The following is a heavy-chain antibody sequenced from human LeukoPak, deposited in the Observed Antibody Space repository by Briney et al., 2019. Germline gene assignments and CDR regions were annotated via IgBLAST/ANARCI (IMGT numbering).Heavy chain of an antibody. CDR3: ASSTAIGY. V-gene: IGHV3-48*03. CDR2: ISSSARTI. CDR1: GFTFSIYE. J-gene: IGHJ4*02. Sequence: GGSLRLSCVVSGFTFSIYEMNWVRQAPGKGLEWVSYISSSARTIYYADSVKGRFTISRDNAKNSLYLQMDSLRTEDTAVYYCASSTAIGYWGQGTLVTVSS.